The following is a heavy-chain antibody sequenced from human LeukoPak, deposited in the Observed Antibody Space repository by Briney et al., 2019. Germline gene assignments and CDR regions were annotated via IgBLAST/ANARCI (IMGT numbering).Heavy chain of an antibody. Sequence: SETLSLTCTVSGGSISSYYWSWIRQPPGKGLEWIGYIYHSGSTNYNPSLKSRVTISVDTSKNQFSLKLSSVTAADTAVYYCARVGVVPPYYFDYWGQGTLVTVSS. CDR2: IYHSGST. CDR3: ARVGVVPPYYFDY. D-gene: IGHD2-2*01. J-gene: IGHJ4*02. CDR1: GGSISSYY. V-gene: IGHV4-59*01.